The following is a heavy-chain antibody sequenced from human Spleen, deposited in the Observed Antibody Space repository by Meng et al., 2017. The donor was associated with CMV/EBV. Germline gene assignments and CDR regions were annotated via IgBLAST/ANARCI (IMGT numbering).Heavy chain of an antibody. J-gene: IGHJ4*02. Sequence: GESLKISCAASGFTLSSYWMTWVRQAPGKGLEWVANIKHDGSDKYYVDSVKGRFTISRDNAKNTLYLQMNSLRAEDTALYYCARGQLSGVFDHWGQGALVTVSS. V-gene: IGHV3-7*01. D-gene: IGHD5-18*01. CDR3: ARGQLSGVFDH. CDR2: IKHDGSDK. CDR1: GFTLSSYW.